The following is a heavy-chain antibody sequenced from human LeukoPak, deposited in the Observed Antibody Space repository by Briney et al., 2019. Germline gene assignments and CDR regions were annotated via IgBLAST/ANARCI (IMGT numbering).Heavy chain of an antibody. CDR3: ARRPNYYGSGGYYYMDV. CDR2: INAYNGNT. J-gene: IGHJ6*03. CDR1: GYTFTSYG. D-gene: IGHD3-10*01. Sequence: GASVKVSCKASGYTFTSYGISWVRQAPGQGLEWMGWINAYNGNTNYAQKLQGRVTMTTDTSTSTAYMELRSLRSDDTAVYYCARRPNYYGSGGYYYMDVWGKGATVTVSS. V-gene: IGHV1-18*01.